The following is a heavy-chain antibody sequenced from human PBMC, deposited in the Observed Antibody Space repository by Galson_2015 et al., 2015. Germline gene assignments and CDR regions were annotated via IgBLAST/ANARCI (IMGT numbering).Heavy chain of an antibody. CDR1: GFTFSSYA. V-gene: IGHV3-23*01. Sequence: SLRLSCAASGFTFSSYAMNWVRQASGKGLEWVSAISGGGATTYSADSVEGRFTISRDNSKNMLYLQMSGLRADDTAVYYCAKGSETGIITPRDNWGQGTLVIVSS. CDR3: AKGSETGIITPRDN. CDR2: ISGGGATT. J-gene: IGHJ4*02. D-gene: IGHD3-16*01.